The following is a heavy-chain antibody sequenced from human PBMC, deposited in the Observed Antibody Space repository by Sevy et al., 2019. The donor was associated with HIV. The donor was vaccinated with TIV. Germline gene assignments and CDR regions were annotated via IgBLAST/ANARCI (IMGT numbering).Heavy chain of an antibody. CDR2: IQYDGSNK. V-gene: IGHV3-30*02. Sequence: GGSLRLSCAASGFSYSSYGMHWVRQAPGKGLEWVAYIQYDGSNKDYADSEKGRFTISRDNSKNTLDLQMNSLRVEDTAVYYCVKEGGGEGGDHWGQGTLVTVSS. J-gene: IGHJ4*02. D-gene: IGHD2-21*01. CDR3: VKEGGGEGGDH. CDR1: GFSYSSYG.